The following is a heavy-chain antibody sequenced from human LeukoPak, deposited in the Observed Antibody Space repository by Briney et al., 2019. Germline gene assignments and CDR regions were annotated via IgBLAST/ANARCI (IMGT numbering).Heavy chain of an antibody. V-gene: IGHV3-11*01. CDR3: ARRAVAGRCFDY. Sequence: PGASLRPSCAVSGFTFSDSYMSSIRQAPGKGLEWVSYISRGGSTISHADSVKGRFTISRDNAENSLFLQMNSLRAEDTAVYYCARRAVAGRCFDYWGQGTLVTVSS. CDR1: GFTFSDSY. D-gene: IGHD6-19*01. CDR2: ISRGGSTI. J-gene: IGHJ4*02.